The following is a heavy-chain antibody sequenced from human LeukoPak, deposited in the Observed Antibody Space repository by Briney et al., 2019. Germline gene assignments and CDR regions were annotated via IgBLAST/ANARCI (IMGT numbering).Heavy chain of an antibody. V-gene: IGHV4-34*01. J-gene: IGHJ4*02. CDR2: INHSGST. Sequence: SETLSLTCAVYGGSFSGYYWSWIRQPPGKGLEWIGEINHSGSTNYNPSLKSRVTISVDMSKNQFSLKLSSVTAADTAVYYCARGEDSGYSFDYWGQGTLVTVSS. CDR1: GGSFSGYY. CDR3: ARGEDSGYSFDY. D-gene: IGHD5-12*01.